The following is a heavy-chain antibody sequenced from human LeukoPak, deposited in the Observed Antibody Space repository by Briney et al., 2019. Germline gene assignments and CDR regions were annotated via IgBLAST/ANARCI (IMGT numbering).Heavy chain of an antibody. D-gene: IGHD1-26*01. J-gene: IGHJ4*02. V-gene: IGHV3-23*01. Sequence: PGGSLRLSCAASGFTFSIYAMSWVRQAPGKGLEWVSAISGSGGSTYYADSVKGRFTISRDNAKNSLYLQMNSLRAEDTAVYYCARGVGATTNRNFDYWGQGTLVTVSS. CDR2: ISGSGGST. CDR3: ARGVGATTNRNFDY. CDR1: GFTFSIYA.